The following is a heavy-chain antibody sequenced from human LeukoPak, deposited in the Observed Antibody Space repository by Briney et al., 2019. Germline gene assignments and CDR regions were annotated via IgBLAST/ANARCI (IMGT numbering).Heavy chain of an antibody. CDR3: ARGGSVRWSLYGDYPSRYYDAFDN. D-gene: IGHD4-17*01. CDR1: GGSFSGYY. CDR2: INHSGST. V-gene: IGHV4-34*01. Sequence: SETLSLTCAVYGGSFSGYYWSWIRQPPGKGLEWIGEINHSGSTNYNPSLKSRVTISVDTSKNQFSLKLSSVTAADTAVYYCARGGSVRWSLYGDYPSRYYDAFDNWGQGTMVTVSS. J-gene: IGHJ3*02.